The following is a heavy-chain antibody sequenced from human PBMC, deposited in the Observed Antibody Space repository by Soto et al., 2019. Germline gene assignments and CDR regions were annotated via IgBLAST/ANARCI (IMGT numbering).Heavy chain of an antibody. D-gene: IGHD3-10*01. V-gene: IGHV4-59*12. CDR2: IYYSGST. CDR3: VSSLLTRIRGATVPYYSVMDV. Sequence: SETLSLTCTVSGGSISSYYWSWIRQPPGKGLEWIGYIYYSGSTNYNPSLKSRVTISVDTSQNQFSLKLESVSAADTAVYYCVSSLLTRIRGATVPYYSVMDVWGQGTTVTVSS. J-gene: IGHJ6*02. CDR1: GGSISSYY.